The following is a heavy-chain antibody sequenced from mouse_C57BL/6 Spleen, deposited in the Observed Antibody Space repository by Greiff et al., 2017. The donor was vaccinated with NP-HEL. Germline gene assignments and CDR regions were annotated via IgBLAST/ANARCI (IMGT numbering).Heavy chain of an antibody. V-gene: IGHV5-4*01. CDR1: GFTFSSYA. Sequence: EVKLVESGGGLVKPGGSLKLSCAASGFTFSSYAMSWVRQTPEKRLEWVATISDGGSYTYYPDNVKGRFTISRDNAKNNLYLQMSHLKSEDTAMYYCARDLANFDYWGQGTTLTVSS. CDR2: ISDGGSYT. J-gene: IGHJ2*01. CDR3: ARDLANFDY.